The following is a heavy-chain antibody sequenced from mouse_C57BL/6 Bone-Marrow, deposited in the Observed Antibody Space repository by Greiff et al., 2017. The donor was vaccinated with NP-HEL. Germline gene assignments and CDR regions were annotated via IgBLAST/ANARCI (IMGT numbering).Heavy chain of an antibody. V-gene: IGHV1-74*01. CDR1: GYTFTSYW. J-gene: IGHJ4*01. CDR2: IHPSDSDT. D-gene: IGHD1-1*01. Sequence: VQLQQPGAELVKPGASVKVSCKASGYTFTSYWMHWVKQRPGQGLEWIGRIHPSDSDTNYNQKFKGKATLTVNKSSSTAYMQLSSLTSEDSAVYYCAIAYLITTAPRAMDYWGQGTSVTVSS. CDR3: AIAYLITTAPRAMDY.